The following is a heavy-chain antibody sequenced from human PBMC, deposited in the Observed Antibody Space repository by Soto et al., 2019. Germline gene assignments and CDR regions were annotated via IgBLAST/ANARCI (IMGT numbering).Heavy chain of an antibody. CDR3: ARAGTYYDFWSGYYTAPRDYYYYGMDV. CDR1: GGTFSSYA. J-gene: IGHJ6*02. CDR2: IIPIFGTA. V-gene: IGHV1-69*13. D-gene: IGHD3-3*01. Sequence: VASVKVSCKASGGTFSSYAISWVRQAPGQGLEWMGGIIPIFGTANYAQKFQGRVTITADESTSTAYMELSSLRSEDTAVYYCARAGTYYDFWSGYYTAPRDYYYYGMDVWGQGTKVTVSS.